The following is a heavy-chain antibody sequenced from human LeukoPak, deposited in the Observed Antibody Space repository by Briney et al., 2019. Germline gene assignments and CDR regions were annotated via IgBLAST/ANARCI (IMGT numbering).Heavy chain of an antibody. CDR1: GFTFSSYA. V-gene: IGHV3-30-3*01. CDR3: ARPVVTAIMIAWYFDL. CDR2: ISYDGSNK. Sequence: GRSLRLSCAASGFTFSSYAMHWVRQAPGKGLEWVAVISYDGSNKYYADSVKGRFTISRDNSKNTLYLQMNSLRAEDTAVCYCARPVVTAIMIAWYFDLWGRGTLVTVSS. J-gene: IGHJ2*01. D-gene: IGHD2-21*02.